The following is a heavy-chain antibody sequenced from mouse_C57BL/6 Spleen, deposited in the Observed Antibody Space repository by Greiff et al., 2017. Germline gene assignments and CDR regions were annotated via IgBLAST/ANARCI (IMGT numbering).Heavy chain of an antibody. D-gene: IGHD3-3*01. CDR3: AREGPAWFAY. V-gene: IGHV1-80*01. CDR1: GYAFRSYW. CDR2: IYPGDGDT. J-gene: IGHJ3*01. Sequence: VKLQESGAELVKPGASVKISCKASGYAFRSYWMNWVKQRPGKGLEWIGLIYPGDGDTNYNGKFKGKATLTADKSSSTAYMQLSSLTSEDAAVYFCAREGPAWFAYWGQGTLVTVSA.